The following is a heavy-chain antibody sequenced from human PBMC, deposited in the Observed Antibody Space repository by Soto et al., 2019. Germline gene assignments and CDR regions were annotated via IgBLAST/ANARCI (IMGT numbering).Heavy chain of an antibody. D-gene: IGHD3-9*01. V-gene: IGHV1-8*01. J-gene: IGHJ4*02. CDR2: MNPNSGNT. Sequence: QVQLVQSGAEVKKPGASVKVSCKASGYTFTSYDINWVRQATGQGIEWMGWMNPNSGNTGYAQKFQGRVTMTRNTSIRTAYMELRSLRSEDTAVYYCARGYYDILTGPEYYFYYWGQGTLFTVSS. CDR1: GYTFTSYD. CDR3: ARGYYDILTGPEYYFYY.